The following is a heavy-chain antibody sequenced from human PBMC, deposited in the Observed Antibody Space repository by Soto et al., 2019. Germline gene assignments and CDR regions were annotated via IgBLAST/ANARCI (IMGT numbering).Heavy chain of an antibody. D-gene: IGHD5-12*01. Sequence: QVQLVQSGAEVKKPGSSVKVSCKASGGTFSSYAISWVRQAPGQGLEWMGGIIPIFGTANYAQKFQGRVTITADESTSTAYMELSSLRSEDTAXXXXARSVEMATNYFDYWGQGTLVTVSS. V-gene: IGHV1-69*01. J-gene: IGHJ4*02. CDR1: GGTFSSYA. CDR3: ARSVEMATNYFDY. CDR2: IIPIFGTA.